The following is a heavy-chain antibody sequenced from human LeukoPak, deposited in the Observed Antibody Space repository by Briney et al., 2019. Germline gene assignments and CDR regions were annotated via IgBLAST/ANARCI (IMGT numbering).Heavy chain of an antibody. CDR2: IYYSGST. D-gene: IGHD3-10*01. J-gene: IGHJ5*02. V-gene: IGHV4-31*03. CDR1: GGSISSGGYY. CDR3: ARWFGELFYWFDP. Sequence: PSETLSLTCTVSGGSISSGGYYWSWIRKHPGKGLEWIGYIYYSGSTYYNPSLKSRVTISVDTSKNQFSLKLSSVTAADTAVYYCARWFGELFYWFDPWGQGTLVTVSS.